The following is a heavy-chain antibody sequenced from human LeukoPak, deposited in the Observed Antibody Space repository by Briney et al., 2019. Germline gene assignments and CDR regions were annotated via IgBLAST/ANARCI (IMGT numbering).Heavy chain of an antibody. V-gene: IGHV4-61*01. CDR2: IYYSGST. CDR3: AREGIAAGNWFDP. CDR1: GGSISSSSYY. J-gene: IGHJ5*02. D-gene: IGHD6-25*01. Sequence: SETLSLTCTVSGGSISSSSYYWGWIRQPPGKGLEWIGYIYYSGSTNYNPSLKSRVTISVDTSKNQFSLKLSSVTAADTAVYYCAREGIAAGNWFDPWGQGTLVTVSS.